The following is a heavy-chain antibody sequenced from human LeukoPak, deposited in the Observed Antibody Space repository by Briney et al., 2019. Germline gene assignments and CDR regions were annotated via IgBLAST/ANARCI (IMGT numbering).Heavy chain of an antibody. CDR3: ARDHTMVRGVNHGMDV. D-gene: IGHD3-10*01. J-gene: IGHJ6*04. V-gene: IGHV1-18*04. Sequence: GASVKVSCKASGYTFTSYGISWVRQAPGQGLEWMGWISAYNGNTNYAQKLQGRVTMTTDTSTSTAYMERRSLRSDDTAVYYCARDHTMVRGVNHGMDVWGKGTTVTVSS. CDR2: ISAYNGNT. CDR1: GYTFTSYG.